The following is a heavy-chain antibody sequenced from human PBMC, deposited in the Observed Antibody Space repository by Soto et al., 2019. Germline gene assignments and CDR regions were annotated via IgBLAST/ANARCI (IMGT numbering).Heavy chain of an antibody. J-gene: IGHJ4*02. V-gene: IGHV2-70*01. Sequence: SGPTLVNPTQTLTLTCTFSGFSLSTSGMCVSWIRQPPGKALEWLALIDWDDDKYYSTSLKTRLTISKDTSKNQVVLTMTNMDHVDTATYYCARTLLYSGSYYFDYWGQGTLVTVSS. D-gene: IGHD1-26*01. CDR1: GFSLSTSGMC. CDR2: IDWDDDK. CDR3: ARTLLYSGSYYFDY.